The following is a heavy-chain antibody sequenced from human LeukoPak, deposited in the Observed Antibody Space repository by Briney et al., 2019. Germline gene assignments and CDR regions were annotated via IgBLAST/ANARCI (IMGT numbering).Heavy chain of an antibody. D-gene: IGHD7-27*01. V-gene: IGHV3-30-3*01. CDR3: ASWGVPV. J-gene: IGHJ4*02. Sequence: GGSLRLSCAASGFTFSSYAMHWVRQAPGKGLEWVAVISYDGSDKYYADSVKGRFIISRDNSKNTLNLQMNSLRAEDTAVCYCASWGVPVWGQGTLVTVSS. CDR1: GFTFSSYA. CDR2: ISYDGSDK.